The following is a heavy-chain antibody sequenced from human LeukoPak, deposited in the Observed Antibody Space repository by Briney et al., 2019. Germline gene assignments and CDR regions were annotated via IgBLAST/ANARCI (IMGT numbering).Heavy chain of an antibody. Sequence: GGSLRLSCLASGFTFNTYWMNWVRQAPGKGLEWVANINQEGSEKYYVDSVKGRFTISRDIAKNTLYLQMNSLRAEDTGVYYCAKDHYWSIDYWGRGTLVTVSS. CDR3: AKDHYWSIDY. J-gene: IGHJ4*02. V-gene: IGHV3-7*01. CDR2: INQEGSEK. CDR1: GFTFNTYW. D-gene: IGHD3-3*01.